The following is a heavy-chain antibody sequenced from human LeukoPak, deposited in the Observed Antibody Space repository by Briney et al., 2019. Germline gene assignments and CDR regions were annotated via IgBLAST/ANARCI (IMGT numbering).Heavy chain of an antibody. J-gene: IGHJ3*02. CDR2: IYHSGST. D-gene: IGHD4-23*01. CDR1: GGSFSGYY. Sequence: SETLSLTCAVYGGSFSGYYWSWIRQPPGKGLEWIGEIYHSGSTNYNPSLKSRVTISVDKSKNQFSLKLSSVTAADTAVYYCAGTTGGIPDAFDIWGQGTMVTVSS. CDR3: AGTTGGIPDAFDI. V-gene: IGHV4-34*01.